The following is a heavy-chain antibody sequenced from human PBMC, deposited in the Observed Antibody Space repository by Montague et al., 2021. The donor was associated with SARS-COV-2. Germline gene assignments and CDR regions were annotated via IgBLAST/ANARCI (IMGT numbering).Heavy chain of an antibody. J-gene: IGHJ4*02. CDR3: ARKGCERSDLVY. Sequence: SETLSLTCVVSGDSISTDSCCTWGRLQPGKGREGVGEIYHTGSSKNKKPPNKRVSMTVDKSWNQFSPRLTSATAADTANYYCARKGCERSDLVYWGQGTPVTVSS. CDR2: IYHTGSS. CDR1: GDSISTDSC. D-gene: IGHD2-8*01. V-gene: IGHV4-4*02.